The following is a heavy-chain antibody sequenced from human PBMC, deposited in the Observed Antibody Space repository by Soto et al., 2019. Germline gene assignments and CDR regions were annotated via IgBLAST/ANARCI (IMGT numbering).Heavy chain of an antibody. V-gene: IGHV4-34*01. J-gene: IGHJ4*02. Sequence: SETLSLTCAVYGGSFSGYYCSWIRQPPWKGLEWIGEINHSGSTNYNPSLKSRVTISVDTSKNQFSLKLSSVTAADTAVYYCARGRGKSEGYGEEIDYWGQGTLVPVSS. D-gene: IGHD4-17*01. CDR1: GGSFSGYY. CDR2: INHSGST. CDR3: ARGRGKSEGYGEEIDY.